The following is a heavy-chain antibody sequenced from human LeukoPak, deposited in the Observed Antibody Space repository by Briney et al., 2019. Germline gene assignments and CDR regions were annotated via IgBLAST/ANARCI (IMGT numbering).Heavy chain of an antibody. CDR3: AREGGSSIYYYYMDV. CDR1: GGSISSGSYY. J-gene: IGHJ6*03. D-gene: IGHD1-26*01. CDR2: IYTSGST. Sequence: SETLSLTCTVSGGSISSGSYYWSWTRQPAGKGLEWIGRIYTSGSTNYNPSLKSRVTISVDTSKNQFSLKLSSVTAADTAVYYCAREGGSSIYYYYMDVWGKGTTVTVSS. V-gene: IGHV4-61*02.